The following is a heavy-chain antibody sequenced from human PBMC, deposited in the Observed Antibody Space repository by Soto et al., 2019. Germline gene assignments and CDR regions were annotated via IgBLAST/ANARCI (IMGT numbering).Heavy chain of an antibody. D-gene: IGHD2-15*01. J-gene: IGHJ4*02. CDR2: ISYDGSNK. Sequence: VESLRLSCGASGFTFTSCGMHWVRQAPGKGLEWVAVISYDGSNKYYADSVKGRFTISRDNSKNTLYLQMNSLRAEDTAVYYCARDLGYALPDYWGQGT. CDR1: GFTFTSCG. V-gene: IGHV3-30*03. CDR3: ARDLGYALPDY.